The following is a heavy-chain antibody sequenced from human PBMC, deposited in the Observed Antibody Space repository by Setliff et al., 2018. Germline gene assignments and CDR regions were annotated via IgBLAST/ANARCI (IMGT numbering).Heavy chain of an antibody. D-gene: IGHD3-22*01. CDR2: ISYDGSNT. J-gene: IGHJ4*02. CDR3: AKGGSWLIAFIDN. Sequence: PGGSLRLSCAASEFTFNKYWMTWVRQAPGKGLEWVAAISYDGSNTDYADSVKGRFTSSRDNSNNTLYLQMNNLGPHDTAVYFCAKGGSWLIAFIDNWGQGTQVTVSS. CDR1: EFTFNKYW. V-gene: IGHV3-30*18.